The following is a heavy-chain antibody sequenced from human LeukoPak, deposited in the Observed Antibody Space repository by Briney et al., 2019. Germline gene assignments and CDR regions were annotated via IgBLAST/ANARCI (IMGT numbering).Heavy chain of an antibody. Sequence: GASVKVSCKASGYTFTGYYMHWVRQAPGQGLEWMGWINPNSGGTNYAQKFQGRVTITADESTSTAYMELSSLRSEDTAVYYCARGRCSSTSCYGAFDIWGQGTMVTVSS. CDR2: INPNSGGT. D-gene: IGHD2-2*01. CDR3: ARGRCSSTSCYGAFDI. CDR1: GYTFTGYY. J-gene: IGHJ3*02. V-gene: IGHV1-2*02.